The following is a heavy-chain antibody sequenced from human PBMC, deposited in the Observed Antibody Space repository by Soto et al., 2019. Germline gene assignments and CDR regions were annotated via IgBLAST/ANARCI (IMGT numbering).Heavy chain of an antibody. V-gene: IGHV1-8*01. CDR3: ARGAVLGVDY. CDR1: GYTFTSYD. J-gene: IGHJ4*02. D-gene: IGHD3-3*01. Sequence: QVQLVQSGAEVRQPGASVKVSCKTSGYTFTSYDINWMRQATGQGLEWMGWVNPNSGNTRIVQNFQGRVPMTRETPLGTVYMELSSLTSDDTALYYCARGAVLGVDYWGQGTLVTVSS. CDR2: VNPNSGNT.